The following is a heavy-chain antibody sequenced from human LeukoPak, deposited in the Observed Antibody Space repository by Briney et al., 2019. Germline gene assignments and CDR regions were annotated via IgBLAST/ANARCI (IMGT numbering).Heavy chain of an antibody. CDR2: IYYSGST. V-gene: IGHV4-59*01. J-gene: IGHJ6*02. D-gene: IGHD3-3*01. CDR3: ARVQTYYDFWSGYYPYGMDV. Sequence: SETLSLTCTVSGGSISSYYWSWIRQPPGKGLEWIGYIYYSGSTNYNPSLKSRVTISVDTSKNQFSLKLSSVTAADTAVYYCARVQTYYDFWSGYYPYGMDVWGQGTTVTVSS. CDR1: GGSISSYY.